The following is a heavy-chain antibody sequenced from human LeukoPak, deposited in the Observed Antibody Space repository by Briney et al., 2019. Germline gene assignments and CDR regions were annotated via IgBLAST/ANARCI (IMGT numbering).Heavy chain of an antibody. J-gene: IGHJ4*02. V-gene: IGHV3-48*01. Sequence: GGSLRLSCAASGFIFGDYNMNWVRQVPGKGLEWISYMSSTSTTIFYADSVKGRFTISRDNAKNSLYLQMNSLRAEDTAVYFCARVGNTGDAVIIPAAMGFDNWGQGTVVTVSS. CDR1: GFIFGDYN. CDR2: MSSTSTTI. CDR3: ARVGNTGDAVIIPAAMGFDN. D-gene: IGHD2-2*01.